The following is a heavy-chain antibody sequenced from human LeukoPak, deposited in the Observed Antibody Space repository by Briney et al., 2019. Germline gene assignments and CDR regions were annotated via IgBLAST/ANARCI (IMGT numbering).Heavy chain of an antibody. CDR3: ARDPSYCVITRCYGAALDI. Sequence: GGSLRLSCVASGFTFSNYWMHWVRQAPGKGLVWVSRVNNDETSAYYADSVKGRFTISRDNAKSTLYLQMNSLRAEDTAVYYCARDPSYCVITRCYGAALDIWGQGTMVTVSS. CDR2: VNNDETSA. V-gene: IGHV3-74*01. CDR1: GFTFSNYW. J-gene: IGHJ3*02. D-gene: IGHD2-2*01.